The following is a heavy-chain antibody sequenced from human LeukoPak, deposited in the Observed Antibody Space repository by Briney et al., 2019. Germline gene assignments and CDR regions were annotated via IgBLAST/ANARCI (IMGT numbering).Heavy chain of an antibody. V-gene: IGHV4-61*02. D-gene: IGHD6-13*01. CDR2: IYTSGST. Sequence: PSETLSLTCTVSGGSISSGTYFWTWIRQPAGKGLEWIGRIYTSGSTNYNPSLKSRVTISVDTSKNQFSLKLSSVTAADTAVYYCARLSSSWYQDWYFDLWGRGTLVTVPS. CDR3: ARLSSSWYQDWYFDL. CDR1: GGSISSGTYF. J-gene: IGHJ2*01.